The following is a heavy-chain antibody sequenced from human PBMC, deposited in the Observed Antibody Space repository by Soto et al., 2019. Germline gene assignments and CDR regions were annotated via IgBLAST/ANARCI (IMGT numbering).Heavy chain of an antibody. CDR2: IYNNGRT. D-gene: IGHD2-2*01. J-gene: IGHJ4*02. CDR1: GGSISSSS. V-gene: IGHV4-59*01. CDR3: ARARFCTSTSCYHYFDF. Sequence: SETLSLTCTVSGGSISSSSWSWIRQPPGRGLEWIGYIYNNGRTDYNPSLKSRVTISVDTSKNPFSLKLSSVTPADTAVYYCARARFCTSTSCYHYFDFWGQGTLVTVSS.